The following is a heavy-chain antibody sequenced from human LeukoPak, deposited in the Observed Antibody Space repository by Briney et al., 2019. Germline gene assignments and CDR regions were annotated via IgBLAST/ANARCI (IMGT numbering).Heavy chain of an antibody. CDR3: ARDRFTMVRGVIIGPPYNWFDP. Sequence: ASVKVSCKASGYTFTGYYMHWVRQAPGQGLEWMGWINPNSGGTNYAQKFQGRVTMTRDTSISTAYMELSRLRSDDTAVYYCARDRFTMVRGVIIGPPYNWFDPWGRGTLVTVSS. D-gene: IGHD3-10*01. J-gene: IGHJ5*02. CDR2: INPNSGGT. V-gene: IGHV1-2*02. CDR1: GYTFTGYY.